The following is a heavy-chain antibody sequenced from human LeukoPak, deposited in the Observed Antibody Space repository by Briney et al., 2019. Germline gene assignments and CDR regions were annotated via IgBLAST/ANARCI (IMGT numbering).Heavy chain of an antibody. CDR1: GFTVSSNY. V-gene: IGHV3-66*01. Sequence: GGSLRLSCAASGFTVSSNYMSWVRQAPGKGLEWVSVIYSGGSTYYADSVKGRFTISRDNFKNTLYLQMNSLRAEDTAVYYCAKEDRIQLWLLVYWGQGTLVTVSS. D-gene: IGHD5-18*01. CDR2: IYSGGST. CDR3: AKEDRIQLWLLVY. J-gene: IGHJ4*02.